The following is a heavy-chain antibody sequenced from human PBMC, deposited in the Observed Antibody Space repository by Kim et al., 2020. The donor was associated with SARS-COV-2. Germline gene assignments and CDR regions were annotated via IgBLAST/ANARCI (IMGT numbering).Heavy chain of an antibody. CDR3: ARGDHYYGSGSHY. Sequence: GDSVKGRFTSARDNAKNSLDLQMNSLRAEDTAVYYCARGDHYYGSGSHYWGQGTLVTVSS. D-gene: IGHD3-10*01. V-gene: IGHV3-7*01. J-gene: IGHJ4*02.